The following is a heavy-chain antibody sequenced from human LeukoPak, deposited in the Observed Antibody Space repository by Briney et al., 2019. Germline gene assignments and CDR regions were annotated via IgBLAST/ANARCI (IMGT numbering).Heavy chain of an antibody. J-gene: IGHJ6*03. CDR1: GYTLTELS. CDR3: ARAPGRAAGTSYYMDV. CDR2: FDPEDGET. D-gene: IGHD6-13*01. Sequence: ASVKVSCKVSGYTLTELSMHWVRQAPGKGLEWMGGFDPEDGETIYAQKFQGRVTMTEDTSTDTAYMELSSLRSDDTAVYYCARAPGRAAGTSYYMDVWGKGTTVTISS. V-gene: IGHV1-24*01.